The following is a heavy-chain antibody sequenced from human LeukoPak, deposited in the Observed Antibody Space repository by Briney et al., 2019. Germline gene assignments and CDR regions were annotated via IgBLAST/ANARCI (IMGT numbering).Heavy chain of an antibody. CDR1: GFTFSSYW. CDR3: ARDKIVGPTKLDS. D-gene: IGHD1-26*01. V-gene: IGHV3-7*01. Sequence: GGSLRLSCVVSGFTFSSYWMSWVRQAPGEGLEWVANIKQDGGEIYYVDSVKGRFTISRDNAKNSLYLQMNSLRAEDTAVYYCARDKIVGPTKLDSLGQGTLVTVSS. CDR2: IKQDGGEI. J-gene: IGHJ4*02.